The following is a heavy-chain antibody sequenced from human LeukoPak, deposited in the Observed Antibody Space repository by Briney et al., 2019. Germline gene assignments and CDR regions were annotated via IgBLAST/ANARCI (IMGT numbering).Heavy chain of an antibody. CDR1: GGSISSGSYY. Sequence: PSQTLSLTCTVSGGSISSGSYYRSWIRQPAGKGLEWIGRIYTSGSTNYNPSLKSRVTISVDTSKNQFSLKLSSVTAADTAVYYCATNYPSLDYYYYMDVWGKGTTVTVSS. J-gene: IGHJ6*03. CDR2: IYTSGST. CDR3: ATNYPSLDYYYYMDV. V-gene: IGHV4-61*02. D-gene: IGHD1-7*01.